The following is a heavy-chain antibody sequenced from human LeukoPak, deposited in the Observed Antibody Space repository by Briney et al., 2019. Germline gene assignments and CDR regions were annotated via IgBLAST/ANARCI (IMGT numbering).Heavy chain of an antibody. CDR3: AKDMAGHSSGWFDY. V-gene: IGHV3-23*01. CDR2: ISGSGGST. Sequence: GGSLRLSCAASGFTFSSYAMSWVRQAPGKGLEWVSAISGSGGSTYCADSVKGRFTISRDNSKNTLYLQMNSLRAEDTAVYYCAKDMAGHSSGWFDYWGQGTLVTVSS. CDR1: GFTFSSYA. J-gene: IGHJ4*02. D-gene: IGHD6-19*01.